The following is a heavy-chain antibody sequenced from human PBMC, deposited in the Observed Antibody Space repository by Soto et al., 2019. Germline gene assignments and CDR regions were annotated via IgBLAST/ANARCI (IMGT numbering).Heavy chain of an antibody. J-gene: IGHJ4*02. Sequence: QVQLVESGGGVVQPGRSLRLSCAASGFTFSSYAMHWVRQTPGKGLEWVAFISYDGSNKYYADSVKGRFTISRDNSKNTLYLQMNSLRAEDTAVYYCARDLWPSSPKFDYWGQGTLVTVSS. CDR1: GFTFSSYA. V-gene: IGHV3-30-3*01. D-gene: IGHD6-6*01. CDR3: ARDLWPSSPKFDY. CDR2: ISYDGSNK.